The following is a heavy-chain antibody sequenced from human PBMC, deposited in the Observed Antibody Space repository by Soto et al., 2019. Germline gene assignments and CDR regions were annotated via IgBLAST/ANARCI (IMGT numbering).Heavy chain of an antibody. CDR2: IYGSGST. J-gene: IGHJ4*02. D-gene: IGHD3-3*01. CDR1: GNSIGDYY. CDR3: ARRRIGDY. V-gene: IGHV4-59*08. Sequence: QVQLQESGPGLVKPWETLSLTCTVSGNSIGDYYWSWFRQSPGKGLVWVGYIYGSGSTNSNPSLMMRGTISAETAKNQSSLELTSVTAADTAVYYSARRRIGDYWGQGTPITVSS.